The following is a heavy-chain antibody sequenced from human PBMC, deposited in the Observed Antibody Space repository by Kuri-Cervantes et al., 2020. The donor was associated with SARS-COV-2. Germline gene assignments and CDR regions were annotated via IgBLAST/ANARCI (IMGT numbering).Heavy chain of an antibody. CDR1: GYTFTSYD. Sequence: ASVKVSCKASGYTFTSYDINWVRQATGQGLEWMGWMNPNSGNTGYAQKFQGRVTMTRNTSISTAYMELSRLRSDDTAVYYCAREMAAEFSGLPGSITAQTYGMDVWGQGTTVTVSS. CDR2: MNPNSGNT. CDR3: AREMAAEFSGLPGSITAQTYGMDV. V-gene: IGHV1-8*01. J-gene: IGHJ6*02. D-gene: IGHD5-24*01.